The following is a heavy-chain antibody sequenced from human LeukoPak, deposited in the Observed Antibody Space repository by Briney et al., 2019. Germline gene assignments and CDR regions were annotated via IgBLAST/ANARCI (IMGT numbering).Heavy chain of an antibody. CDR1: EGTFNSYA. Sequence: SVKVSCKASEGTFNSYAISWVRQAPGQGLEWMGGIIPIFGTTNYVQKLLGRVTITADESTSAAYMELRSLRSEDTAMYYCARGRFRYYDTSGYYPPFDSWGQGTLVTVSS. CDR2: IIPIFGTT. J-gene: IGHJ4*02. D-gene: IGHD3-22*01. CDR3: ARGRFRYYDTSGYYPPFDS. V-gene: IGHV1-69*13.